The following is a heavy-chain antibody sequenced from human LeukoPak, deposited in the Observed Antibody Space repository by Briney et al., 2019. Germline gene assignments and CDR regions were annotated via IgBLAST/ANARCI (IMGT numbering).Heavy chain of an antibody. J-gene: IGHJ4*02. CDR1: GFTFSNDI. CDR3: AGETSGVTGTTSFDY. V-gene: IGHV3-30*04. Sequence: GGSLRLSCAASGFTFSNDIFHWVRQAPGKGLEWVAVTSNDGRSKFYADSVKGRFTISRDDSNNMLYLQMNSLRDEDTAIYYCAGETSGVTGTTSFDYWGQGTLVTVSS. CDR2: TSNDGRSK. D-gene: IGHD1/OR15-1a*01.